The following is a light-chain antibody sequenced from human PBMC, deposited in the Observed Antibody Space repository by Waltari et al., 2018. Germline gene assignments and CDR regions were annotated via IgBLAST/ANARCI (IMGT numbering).Light chain of an antibody. Sequence: IVLTQSPATLSVSPGGSATLTCRASQTVTNNLAWYQANPGQSPGLLIHDASTRATGIAARFSASGSGRQFTLTISRLQSEDVAIYYCQQYSTWFYTFGQGTKLEI. J-gene: IGKJ2*01. CDR1: QTVTNN. CDR2: DAS. CDR3: QQYSTWFYT. V-gene: IGKV3D-15*01.